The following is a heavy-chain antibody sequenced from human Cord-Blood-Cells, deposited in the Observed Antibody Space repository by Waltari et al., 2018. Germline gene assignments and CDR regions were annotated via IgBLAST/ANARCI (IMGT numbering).Heavy chain of an antibody. Sequence: QVPLVQYGAEEKKPGASVKVTCKASGYTFTGYYTNWVRRAPGQGLEWMGWINPNSGGTNYAQKFQGRVTMTRDTSISTAYMELSRLRSDDTAVYYCARDPTGDPLGGDYWGQGTLVTVSS. CDR1: GYTFTGYY. J-gene: IGHJ4*02. CDR2: INPNSGGT. CDR3: ARDPTGDPLGGDY. D-gene: IGHD7-27*01. V-gene: IGHV1-2*02.